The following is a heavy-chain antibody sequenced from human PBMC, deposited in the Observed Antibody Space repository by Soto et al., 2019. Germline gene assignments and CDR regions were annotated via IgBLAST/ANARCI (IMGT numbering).Heavy chain of an antibody. D-gene: IGHD3-22*01. CDR2: IKQDGSEK. CDR3: ARDPLITMIVPNDAFDI. V-gene: IGHV3-7*01. CDR1: GFTFSSYW. Sequence: PGGSLRLSCAASGFTFSSYWMSWVRQAPGKGLEWVANIKQDGSEKYYVDSVKGRFTISRDNAKNSLYLQMNSLRAEDTAVYYCARDPLITMIVPNDAFDIWGQGTMVTVSS. J-gene: IGHJ3*02.